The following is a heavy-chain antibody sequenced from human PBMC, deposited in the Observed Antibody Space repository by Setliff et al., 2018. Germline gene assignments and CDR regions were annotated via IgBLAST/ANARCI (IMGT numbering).Heavy chain of an antibody. J-gene: IGHJ4*02. Sequence: PSETLSLTCAVSGVSVNSLTWWSWVRQSPGKGLEWIGHIYHDGNTKSYPSVHFNQSLKSRVTMSVDKSKNHFSLELTSVTAADTAVYYCARASVVHAIAVGYWGQGTLVTVS. CDR1: GVSVNSLTW. V-gene: IGHV4-4*02. CDR2: IYHDGNT. CDR3: ARASVVHAIAVGY. D-gene: IGHD2-15*01.